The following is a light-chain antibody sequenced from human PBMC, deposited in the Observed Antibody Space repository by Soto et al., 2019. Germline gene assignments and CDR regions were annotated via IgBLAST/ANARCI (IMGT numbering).Light chain of an antibody. J-gene: IGKJ2*02. CDR3: QQYNSYYRT. CDR2: DAS. V-gene: IGKV1-5*01. CDR1: QTISRG. Sequence: DIQMTQSPSSLSASVGDRVAITCRASQTISRGLAWYQQKPGNAPKLLIYDASSLENGVPSRFSGSGFGTEFTLTISSLQPDDFAPYYGQQYNSYYRTFGQGTKLDIK.